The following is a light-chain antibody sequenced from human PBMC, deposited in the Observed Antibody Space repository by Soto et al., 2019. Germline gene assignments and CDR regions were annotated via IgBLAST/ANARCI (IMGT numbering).Light chain of an antibody. CDR1: QSISSY. V-gene: IGKV1-39*01. Sequence: DIQMTPSPSSLSASVGDGVTITCRASQSISSYLNWYQQKPGKAPKLLIYAASSLQSGVPSRFSGSGSGTDFTLTISSLQPEDFATYYCQHSYTTPRTFGQGTRVEIK. J-gene: IGKJ1*01. CDR2: AAS. CDR3: QHSYTTPRT.